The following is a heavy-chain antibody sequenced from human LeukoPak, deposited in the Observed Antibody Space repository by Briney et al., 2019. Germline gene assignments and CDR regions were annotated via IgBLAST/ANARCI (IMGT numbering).Heavy chain of an antibody. CDR3: ARQINYYDSSGYFY. V-gene: IGHV4-39*01. Sequence: SSETLSLTCTVSGGSISSSSYYWGWIRQPPGKGLERIGRIYYSGSTYYHPSLKSRVTISVDTSKNQFSLKLSSVTAADTAVFYCARQINYYDSSGYFYWGQGTLVTVSS. CDR1: GGSISSSSYY. J-gene: IGHJ4*02. D-gene: IGHD3-22*01. CDR2: IYYSGST.